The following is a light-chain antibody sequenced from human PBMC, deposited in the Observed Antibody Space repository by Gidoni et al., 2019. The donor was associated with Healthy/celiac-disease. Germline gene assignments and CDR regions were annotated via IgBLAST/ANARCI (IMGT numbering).Light chain of an antibody. J-gene: IGKJ2*01. V-gene: IGKV1-39*01. CDR3: QQSYSLLPT. CDR1: QSIATF. Sequence: DIQMTQSPSSLSASVGDRVTISCRASQSIATFLNWYQQKPGKTPNLLIYAASSLQGGVPSRFGGSGSGTDFTLTISSLQPEDFATYYCQQSYSLLPTFGQXTKLEI. CDR2: AAS.